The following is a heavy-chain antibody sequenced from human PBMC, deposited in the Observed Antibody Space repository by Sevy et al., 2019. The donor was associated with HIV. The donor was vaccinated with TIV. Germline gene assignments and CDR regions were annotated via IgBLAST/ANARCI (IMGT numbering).Heavy chain of an antibody. V-gene: IGHV3-53*01. CDR3: ARDSPDYGWGTRGGGMDV. Sequence: GGSLRLSCAASGFTVSSNYMSWVRQAPGKGLEWVSVIYSGGSTYYADSVKGRFTISRDNSKNTLYLQMNSLRAEDTAVYYCARDSPDYGWGTRGGGMDVWGQGTTVTVSS. CDR1: GFTVSSNY. J-gene: IGHJ6*02. D-gene: IGHD3-10*01. CDR2: IYSGGST.